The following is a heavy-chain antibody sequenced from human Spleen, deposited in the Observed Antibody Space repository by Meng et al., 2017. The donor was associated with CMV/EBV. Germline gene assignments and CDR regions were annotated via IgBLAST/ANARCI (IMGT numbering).Heavy chain of an antibody. Sequence: GGSLRLSCAASGFTFSNTWMSWVRQAPGKGLEWVSYIRSRDNTKYYPDSVKGRFTISRDNAKSSVYLQMKSLRADDTAVYYCARIIPGGSGYYSMDVWGQGTTVTVS. CDR2: IRSRDNTK. CDR3: ARIIPGGSGYYSMDV. J-gene: IGHJ6*02. D-gene: IGHD2-15*01. CDR1: GFTFSNTW. V-gene: IGHV3-11*04.